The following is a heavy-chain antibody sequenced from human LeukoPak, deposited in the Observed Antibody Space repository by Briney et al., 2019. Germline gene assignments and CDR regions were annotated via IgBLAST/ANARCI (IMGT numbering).Heavy chain of an antibody. CDR2: ISSSSSYT. Sequence: PGGSLRLSCAASGFPFSDYYMSWIGQAPGKGLEWVSYISSSSSYTNYAASVKGRFTISRDNAKNSLYLQMNRLRAEDTAVYYCARGDYYGSGSYYKFDYWGQGTLVTVSS. CDR1: GFPFSDYY. J-gene: IGHJ4*02. CDR3: ARGDYYGSGSYYKFDY. D-gene: IGHD3-10*01. V-gene: IGHV3-11*06.